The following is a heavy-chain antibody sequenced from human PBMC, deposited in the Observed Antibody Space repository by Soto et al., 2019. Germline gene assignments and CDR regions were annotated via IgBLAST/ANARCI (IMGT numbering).Heavy chain of an antibody. J-gene: IGHJ6*02. Sequence: LSLTCAVYGGSFSGYYWSWIRQPPGKGLEWIGEINHSGSTNYNPSLKSRVTISVDTSKNQFSLKLSSVTAADTAVYYCARGVTMVRGVIWGDYYYYGMDVWGQGTTVTVPS. CDR3: ARGVTMVRGVIWGDYYYYGMDV. V-gene: IGHV4-34*01. D-gene: IGHD3-10*01. CDR1: GGSFSGYY. CDR2: INHSGST.